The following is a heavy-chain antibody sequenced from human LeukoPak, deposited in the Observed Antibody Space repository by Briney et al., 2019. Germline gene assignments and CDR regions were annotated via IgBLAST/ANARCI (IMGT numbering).Heavy chain of an antibody. CDR3: SRDPTVKMRGFYYYYGMDV. CDR2: IIPILGIA. D-gene: IGHD4-17*01. V-gene: IGHV1-69*04. J-gene: IGHJ6*02. Sequence: GASVKVSCKASGGTFGSYAISWARQAPGQGLEWMGRIIPILGIANYAQKFQGRVTITADRSTSTAYMELSSLRSEDTAVYYCSRDPTVKMRGFYYYYGMDVWGQGTTVTVSS. CDR1: GGTFGSYA.